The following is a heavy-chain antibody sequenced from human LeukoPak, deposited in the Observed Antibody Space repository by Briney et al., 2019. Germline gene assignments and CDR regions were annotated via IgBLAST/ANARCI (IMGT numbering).Heavy chain of an antibody. Sequence: SETLSLTCAVYGGSFSGYYWSWIRQAPGKGLEWSGEINHSGSTNYNPSLKSRVTISVDTSKNQFSLKLSSVTAADTAVYYCARGVYIAAAQYAYWGQGTLVTVSS. D-gene: IGHD6-13*01. J-gene: IGHJ4*02. CDR3: ARGVYIAAAQYAY. V-gene: IGHV4-34*01. CDR1: GGSFSGYY. CDR2: INHSGST.